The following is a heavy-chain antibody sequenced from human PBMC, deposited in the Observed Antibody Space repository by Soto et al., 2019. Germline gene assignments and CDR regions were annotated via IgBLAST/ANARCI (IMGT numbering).Heavy chain of an antibody. CDR3: ARALIAGAGVPRSTYYGMDG. V-gene: IGHV1-69*06. J-gene: IGHJ6*04. D-gene: IGHD6-19*01. CDR2: IIPIFGTA. Sequence: SLQVSCTASGGTFSSYAISWVRQAPGQGLEWMGGIIPIFGTANYAQKFQGRVTITADKSTSTAYMELSSLRSEDTAVYYCARALIAGAGVPRSTYYGMDGWGKGNTVTV. CDR1: GGTFSSYA.